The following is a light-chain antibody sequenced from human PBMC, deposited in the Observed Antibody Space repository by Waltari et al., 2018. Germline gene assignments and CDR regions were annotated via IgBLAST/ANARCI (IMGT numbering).Light chain of an antibody. J-gene: IGKJ2*01. V-gene: IGKV4-1*01. CDR2: WAS. Sequence: DIVMTQSPDSLALSLGERATINCKSSQSVFYNSNNKNYLAWYQQKPGQPPKLLIYWASTREPGVPDGFSGSASGANFTLTISSLQAEDVAIYYCQQYYTPPYTFGRGTKLEIK. CDR3: QQYYTPPYT. CDR1: QSVFYNSNNKNY.